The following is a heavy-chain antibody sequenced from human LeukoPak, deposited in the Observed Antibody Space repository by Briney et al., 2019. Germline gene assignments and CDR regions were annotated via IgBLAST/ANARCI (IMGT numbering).Heavy chain of an antibody. J-gene: IGHJ4*02. Sequence: GGSLRLSCAASGFTFSSYAMSWVRQAPGKGLEWVSAISGSGGSTYYADSVKGRFTISRDNSKNTLYLQMNSLRAEDTAVYYCAKPIDYYGSGSYYNPPDYWAREPWSPSPQ. CDR3: AKPIDYYGSGSYYNPPDY. CDR2: ISGSGGST. CDR1: GFTFSSYA. V-gene: IGHV3-23*01. D-gene: IGHD3-10*01.